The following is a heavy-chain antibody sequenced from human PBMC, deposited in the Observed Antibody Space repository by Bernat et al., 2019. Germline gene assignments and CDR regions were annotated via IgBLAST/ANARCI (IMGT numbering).Heavy chain of an antibody. Sequence: QVQLVESGGGVVQPGRSLRLSCVASGFTFSSYGMHWVRQAPGKGLEWVAVIWYDGSNKYYADSVKGRFTISRDNSKNTLYLQMNSLRAEDTAVYYCARDPDYGDCLDYWGQGTLVTVSS. CDR3: ARDPDYGDCLDY. CDR1: GFTFSSYG. V-gene: IGHV3-33*01. CDR2: IWYDGSNK. D-gene: IGHD4-17*01. J-gene: IGHJ4*02.